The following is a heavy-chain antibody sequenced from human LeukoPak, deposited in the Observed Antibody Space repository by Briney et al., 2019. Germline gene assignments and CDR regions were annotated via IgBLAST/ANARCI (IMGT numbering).Heavy chain of an antibody. D-gene: IGHD5-12*01. Sequence: GGSLRLSCAASGFTFSAYTMNCVRQAPGKGLEWVASIDSSSSYIYYADSLKGRFTISRDNAKNSLYLQINSLRAEDTAVYYCARGAAYDWDYWGQGTLVTVSS. V-gene: IGHV3-21*01. J-gene: IGHJ4*02. CDR1: GFTFSAYT. CDR2: IDSSSSYI. CDR3: ARGAAYDWDY.